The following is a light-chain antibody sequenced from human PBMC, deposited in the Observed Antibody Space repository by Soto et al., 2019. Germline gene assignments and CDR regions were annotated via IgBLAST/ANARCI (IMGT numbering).Light chain of an antibody. CDR2: KAS. V-gene: IGKV1-5*03. CDR3: QQYYTYPWT. J-gene: IGKJ1*01. CDR1: QSISSW. Sequence: DIQMTQSPSTLSASVGDRVTITCRASQSISSWLAWYQQRPGKAPKLLIYKASNLESGVPSRFSGSGSGTELTLTISSLHPDDFATYYCQQYYTYPWTFAQGTKVEIK.